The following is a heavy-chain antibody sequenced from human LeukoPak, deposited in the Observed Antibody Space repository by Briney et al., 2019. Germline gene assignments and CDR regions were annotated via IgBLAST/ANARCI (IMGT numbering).Heavy chain of an antibody. J-gene: IGHJ4*02. V-gene: IGHV3-7*04. CDR1: GFTFSSFW. D-gene: IGHD1-1*01. Sequence: GGSLRLSCAATGFTFSSFWMAWVRQAPGKGLEWVASIKYDESERHHVDSVEGRFTISRDNAKNSLYLQMNSLRAEDTAVYFCTRVTTNGYFEYWGQGTLVTVSS. CDR3: TRVTTNGYFEY. CDR2: IKYDESER.